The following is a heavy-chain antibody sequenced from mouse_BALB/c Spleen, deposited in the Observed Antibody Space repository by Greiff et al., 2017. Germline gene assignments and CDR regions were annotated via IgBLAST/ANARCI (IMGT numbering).Heavy chain of an antibody. Sequence: VKLMESGAELVKPGTSVKLSCKASGYNFTSYWINWVKLRPGQGLEWIGDIYPGSGSTNYNEKFKSKATLTVDTSSSTAYMQLSSLASEDSALYYCARNWDFDYWGQGTTLTVSS. J-gene: IGHJ2*01. CDR2: IYPGSGST. CDR3: ARNWDFDY. V-gene: IGHV1-55*01. D-gene: IGHD4-1*01. CDR1: GYNFTSYW.